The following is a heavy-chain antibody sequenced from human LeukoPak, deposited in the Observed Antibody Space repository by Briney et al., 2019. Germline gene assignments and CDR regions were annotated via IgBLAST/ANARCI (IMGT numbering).Heavy chain of an antibody. J-gene: IGHJ6*03. V-gene: IGHV1-69*06. CDR3: ARVAAEVVGVPGAIGFGWLRRDYYYMDV. D-gene: IGHD2-2*02. CDR2: IIPIFGTA. CDR1: GGTFSSYA. Sequence: ASVKVSCKASGGTFSSYAISWVRQAPGQGLEWMGGIIPIFGTANYAQKFQGRVTITADKSTSTAYMELSSLGSEDTAVYYCARVAAEVVGVPGAIGFGWLRRDYYYMDVWGKGTTVTVSS.